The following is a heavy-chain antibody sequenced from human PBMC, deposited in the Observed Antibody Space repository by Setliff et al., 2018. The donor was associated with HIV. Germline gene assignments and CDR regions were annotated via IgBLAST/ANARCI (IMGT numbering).Heavy chain of an antibody. J-gene: IGHJ4*02. CDR1: GGSISSSSYY. D-gene: IGHD3-22*01. CDR2: MYYSGST. V-gene: IGHV4-39*07. Sequence: SETLSLTCTVSGGSISSSSYYWAWIRQPPGKGLEWIGSMYYSGSTYYNPSFKSRVTISADTSKNQVSLKLSSVTAADTAVYYCARVWDGTPAYYYDSSGFFDYWGQGTLVTVSS. CDR3: ARVWDGTPAYYYDSSGFFDY.